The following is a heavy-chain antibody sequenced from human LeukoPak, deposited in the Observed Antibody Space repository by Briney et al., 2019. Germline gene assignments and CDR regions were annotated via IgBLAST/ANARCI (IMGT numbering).Heavy chain of an antibody. J-gene: IGHJ4*02. Sequence: ASVKVSCKASGYTFTDYYMHWVRQAPGQGLEWMGWINPNNGATTYAQKFQGRVTMTRDTSISTAYMELGRLTSDDTAMYFCFRVLTYGGISSPDCWGQGSLVTVSS. D-gene: IGHD4/OR15-4a*01. V-gene: IGHV1-2*02. CDR1: GYTFTDYY. CDR3: FRVLTYGGISSPDC. CDR2: INPNNGAT.